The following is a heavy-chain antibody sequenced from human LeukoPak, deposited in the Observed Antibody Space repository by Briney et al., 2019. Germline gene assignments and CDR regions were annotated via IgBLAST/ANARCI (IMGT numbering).Heavy chain of an antibody. CDR2: IYRGGST. J-gene: IGHJ4*02. V-gene: IGHV3-66*01. CDR3: ASSSGWSPPFWI. Sequence: GGSLRLSCAASGFTVSSNYMSWVRQAPRKGLEWVSVIYRGGSTYYADSVKGRFTISRDNSKNTLSLQMNSLRVEDTALYYCASSSGWSPPFWIWGQGTLVTVSS. D-gene: IGHD6-19*01. CDR1: GFTVSSNY.